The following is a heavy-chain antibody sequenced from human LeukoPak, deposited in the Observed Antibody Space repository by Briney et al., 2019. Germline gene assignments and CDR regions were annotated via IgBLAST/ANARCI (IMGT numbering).Heavy chain of an antibody. V-gene: IGHV4-61*02. Sequence: PSETLSLTCTVSGGSISSGSYYWSWIRQPAGKGLEWIGRIYTSGSTNYNPSLKGRVTISVDTSKNQFSLKLSSVTAADTAVYYCARSTMVRGVIGWFDPWGQGTLVTVSS. CDR1: GGSISSGSYY. CDR3: ARSTMVRGVIGWFDP. D-gene: IGHD3-10*01. CDR2: IYTSGST. J-gene: IGHJ5*02.